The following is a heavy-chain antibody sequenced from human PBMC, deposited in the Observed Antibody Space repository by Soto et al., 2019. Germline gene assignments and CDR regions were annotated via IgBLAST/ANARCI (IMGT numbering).Heavy chain of an antibody. CDR2: INAGNGDT. J-gene: IGHJ6*03. CDR3: AREAYSSRDDTFYHMDV. V-gene: IGHV1-3*01. Sequence: QVQVVQSGAEVKKPGASVQVSCKASGYTFTSYGIHWVREAPGQRLEWMGWINAGNGDTKYSQKFQGRVTFTRDTSATTVYMELSSLRSEDTAVYYCAREAYSSRDDTFYHMDVWGKGTTVTVSS. CDR1: GYTFTSYG. D-gene: IGHD3-16*01.